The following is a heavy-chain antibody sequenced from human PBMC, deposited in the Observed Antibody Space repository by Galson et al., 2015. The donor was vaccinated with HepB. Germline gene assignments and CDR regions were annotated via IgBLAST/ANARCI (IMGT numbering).Heavy chain of an antibody. D-gene: IGHD3-22*01. CDR2: IQQDGSEK. Sequence: SLRLSCAASGFTFSSYWMKWVRQPPGKGLEWVANIQQDGSEKYSVDSVKGRFTISRDNAKNSLYLQMSSLRAEDTAVYYCARVRHYYDSSGYYSNYFDYWGQGTLVTVSS. CDR1: GFTFSSYW. J-gene: IGHJ4*02. V-gene: IGHV3-7*03. CDR3: ARVRHYYDSSGYYSNYFDY.